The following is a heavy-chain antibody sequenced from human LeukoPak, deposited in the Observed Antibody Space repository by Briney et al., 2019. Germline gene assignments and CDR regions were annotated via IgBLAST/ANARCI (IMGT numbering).Heavy chain of an antibody. J-gene: IGHJ3*02. Sequence: SETLSLTCTVSGGSISSYYWSWIRQPPGKGLEWIGYIYYSGSTNYNPSLKSRVTISVDTSKNQFSLKLSSVTAADTAVYYCARERTWPYGDADAFDIWGQGTMVTVSS. CDR3: ARERTWPYGDADAFDI. CDR1: GGSISSYY. V-gene: IGHV4-59*12. D-gene: IGHD3-10*01. CDR2: IYYSGST.